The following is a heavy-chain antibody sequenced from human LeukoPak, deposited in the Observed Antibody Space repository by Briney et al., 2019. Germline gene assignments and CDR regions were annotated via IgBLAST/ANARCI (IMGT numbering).Heavy chain of an antibody. Sequence: GGSLRLSCAASGFTFSSYWMTRVRQAPGKGLEWVAYIKHDGTEKSYVDSVKGRFTISRDNAKNSLFLQMNSLRVEDTAMYYCAREATGDLDYWGQGTLVTVSS. CDR3: AREATGDLDY. V-gene: IGHV3-7*03. CDR2: IKHDGTEK. D-gene: IGHD5-12*01. J-gene: IGHJ4*02. CDR1: GFTFSSYW.